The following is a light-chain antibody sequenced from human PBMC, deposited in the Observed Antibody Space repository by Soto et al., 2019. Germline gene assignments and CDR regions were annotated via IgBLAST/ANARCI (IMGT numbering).Light chain of an antibody. CDR1: QTIRRW. V-gene: IGKV1-5*01. CDR3: QQYQNLPLT. CDR2: DAS. Sequence: DIQMTQSPSTVSASLGDRVTITCRAGQTIRRWLAWYQQKPGKAPKLLIYDASGLETGVPSRFSGSGSGTDFTFTISSLQPEDIATYSCQQYQNLPLTFGQGTRLEIK. J-gene: IGKJ5*01.